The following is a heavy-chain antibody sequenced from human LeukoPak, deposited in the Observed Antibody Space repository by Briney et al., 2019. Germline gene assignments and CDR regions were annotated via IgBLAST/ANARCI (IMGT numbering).Heavy chain of an antibody. CDR1: GGSISSSSYY. D-gene: IGHD6-13*01. J-gene: IGHJ5*02. CDR3: ARQWITAAGNGRPFFDP. Sequence: PSETLSLTCTVSGGSISSSSYYWGWIRQPPGKGLEWIGYIYYSGSTNYNPSLKSRVTISVDTSKNQFSLKLSSVTAADTAVYYCARQWITAAGNGRPFFDPWGQGTLVTVSS. V-gene: IGHV4-61*05. CDR2: IYYSGST.